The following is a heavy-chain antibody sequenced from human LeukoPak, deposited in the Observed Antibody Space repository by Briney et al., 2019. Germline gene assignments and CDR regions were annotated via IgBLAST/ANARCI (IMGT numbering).Heavy chain of an antibody. CDR2: ITGNAGFI. CDR3: AKDKVPDGKWEIDR. D-gene: IGHD1-26*01. Sequence: GGSLRLSCTPSGFTFSTYAMNWVRQAPGKGLEWVGGITGNAGFIGYADSVKGRFIISRDNTNNRLFLQMRSLRGEDTAVYYCAKDKVPDGKWEIDRWGQGTPVTVSS. J-gene: IGHJ5*02. V-gene: IGHV3-23*01. CDR1: GFTFSTYA.